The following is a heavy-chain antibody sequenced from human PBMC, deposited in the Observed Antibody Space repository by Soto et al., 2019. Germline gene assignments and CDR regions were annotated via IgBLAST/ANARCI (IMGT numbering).Heavy chain of an antibody. Sequence: SGPPLVNPTQTLTLTCTFSGFSLSTSGVGVGWIRQPPGKALEWLALIYWDDDKRYSPSLKSRLTITKDTSKNQVVLTMTNMDPVDTATYYCARMGRYYDILTGYSWTIDYWGQGTLVTVSS. D-gene: IGHD3-9*01. CDR2: IYWDDDK. CDR3: ARMGRYYDILTGYSWTIDY. CDR1: GFSLSTSGVG. V-gene: IGHV2-5*02. J-gene: IGHJ4*02.